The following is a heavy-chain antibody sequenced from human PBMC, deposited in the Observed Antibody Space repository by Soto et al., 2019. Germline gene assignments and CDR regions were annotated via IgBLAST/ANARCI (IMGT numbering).Heavy chain of an antibody. Sequence: GGSLRLSCAASGFTFSSYSMNWVRQAPGKGLEWVSSISSSSSYIYYADSVKGRFTISRDNAKNSLYLQMNSLRAEDTAVYYFAQIRYSSSLDYYYYGMDVWGQGTTVTVSS. CDR1: GFTFSSYS. D-gene: IGHD6-6*01. CDR3: AQIRYSSSLDYYYYGMDV. J-gene: IGHJ6*02. V-gene: IGHV3-21*01. CDR2: ISSSSSYI.